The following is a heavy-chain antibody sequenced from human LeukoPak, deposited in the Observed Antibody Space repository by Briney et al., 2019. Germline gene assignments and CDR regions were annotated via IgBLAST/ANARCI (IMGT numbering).Heavy chain of an antibody. Sequence: SETLSLTCTVSGGSISSGDYYWSWISQPPGKGLEWIGYIYYSGSTYYNPSLKSRVTISVDTSKNQFSLKLSSVTAADTAVYYCARALWYYGSKGDAFDIWAKGQWSPSLQ. CDR3: ARALWYYGSKGDAFDI. J-gene: IGHJ3*02. CDR2: IYYSGST. CDR1: GGSISSGDYY. V-gene: IGHV4-30-4*01. D-gene: IGHD3-22*01.